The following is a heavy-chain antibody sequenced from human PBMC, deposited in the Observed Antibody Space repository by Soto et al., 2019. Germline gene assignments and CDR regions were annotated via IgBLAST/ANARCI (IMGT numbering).Heavy chain of an antibody. D-gene: IGHD4-17*01. CDR2: IYYSGCT. Sequence: QVQLQESGPGLVKPSQTLSLTCTVSGGSISSGGYYWSWIRQHPGKGLEWIGYIYYSGCTYYNPSLMSRVTISVDTSKNQCSLKLSSVTAADTAVYYCARAFDDSGAQFDYWGQGTLVTVSS. J-gene: IGHJ4*02. CDR1: GGSISSGGYY. V-gene: IGHV4-31*03. CDR3: ARAFDDSGAQFDY.